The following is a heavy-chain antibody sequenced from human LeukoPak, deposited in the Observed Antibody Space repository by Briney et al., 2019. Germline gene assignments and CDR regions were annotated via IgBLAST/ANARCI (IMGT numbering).Heavy chain of an antibody. CDR2: IIPILGTA. Sequence: SVKVSCKASGYTFTSYYMHWVRQAPGQGLEWMGGIIPILGTANYAQKFQGRVTISADKSTSTAYMELSSLRSEDTAVYYCGRGARPPHYYYYVDVWGKGTTVTVCS. J-gene: IGHJ6*03. CDR3: GRGARPPHYYYYVDV. D-gene: IGHD5-12*01. V-gene: IGHV1-69*10. CDR1: GYTFTSYY.